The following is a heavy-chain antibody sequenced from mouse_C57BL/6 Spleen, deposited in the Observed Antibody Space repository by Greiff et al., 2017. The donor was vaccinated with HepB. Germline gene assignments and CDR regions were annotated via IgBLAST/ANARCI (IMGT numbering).Heavy chain of an antibody. D-gene: IGHD1-1*01. CDR2: IDPENGDT. Sequence: EVKLVESGAELVRPGASVKLSCTASGFNIKDDYMHWVKQRPEQGLEWIGWIDPENGDTEYASKFQGKATITADTSSNTAYLQLSSLTSEDTAVYYCTTGYYYGSSLFAYWGQGTLVTVSA. CDR1: GFNIKDDY. CDR3: TTGYYYGSSLFAY. J-gene: IGHJ3*01. V-gene: IGHV14-4*01.